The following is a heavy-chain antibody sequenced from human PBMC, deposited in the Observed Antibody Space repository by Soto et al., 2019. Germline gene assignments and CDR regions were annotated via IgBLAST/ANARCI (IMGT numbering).Heavy chain of an antibody. CDR1: GYTFTGYY. D-gene: IGHD4-17*01. CDR2: INPNSGGT. Sequence: ASVKVSCKASGYTFTGYYMHWVRQAPGQGLEWMGWINPNSGGTNYAQKFQGWVTMTTDTSTSTAYMELRSLRSDDTAVYYCARVRHDYVGYYYYYGMDVWGQGTTVTVSS. J-gene: IGHJ6*02. V-gene: IGHV1-2*04. CDR3: ARVRHDYVGYYYYYGMDV.